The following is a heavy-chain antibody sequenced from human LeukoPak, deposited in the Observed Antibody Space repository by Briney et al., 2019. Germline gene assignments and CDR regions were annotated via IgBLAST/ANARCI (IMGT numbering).Heavy chain of an antibody. CDR1: GFTFSSYS. Sequence: GGSLRLSCAASGFTFSSYSMNWVRQAPGKGLEWVSYISSSSSTIYYADSVRGRFTISRDNAKNSLYLQMNSLRAEDTAVYYCARAWADIDGMDVWGQGTTVTVS. V-gene: IGHV3-48*01. CDR3: ARAWADIDGMDV. J-gene: IGHJ6*02. D-gene: IGHD2-15*01. CDR2: ISSSSSTI.